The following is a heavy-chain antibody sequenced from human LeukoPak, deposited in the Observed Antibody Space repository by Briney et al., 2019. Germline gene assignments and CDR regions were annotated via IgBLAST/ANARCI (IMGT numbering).Heavy chain of an antibody. D-gene: IGHD6-19*01. Sequence: ASVKVSCKASGYTFTVYYMHWVRQAPGQGLEWMGWINPNSGGTNYAQKFQGRVTMTRDTSISTAYMELSRLKSDDTAVYYCARAEYSSGWYFDYWGQGTLVTVSS. J-gene: IGHJ4*02. CDR3: ARAEYSSGWYFDY. CDR1: GYTFTVYY. V-gene: IGHV1-2*02. CDR2: INPNSGGT.